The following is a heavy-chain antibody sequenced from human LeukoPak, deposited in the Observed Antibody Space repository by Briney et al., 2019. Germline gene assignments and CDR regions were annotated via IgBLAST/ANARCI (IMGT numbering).Heavy chain of an antibody. Sequence: SVKVSRKASGYIYTSYDINWVRQATGQGLEWMGWMNPNSGNTGYAQKFQGRVTMARNTSISTAYMELSSLRSEDTAVYYCAREPGRYFDWLLSGGTDYWGQGTLVTVSS. J-gene: IGHJ4*02. CDR2: MNPNSGNT. D-gene: IGHD3-9*01. CDR1: GYIYTSYD. CDR3: AREPGRYFDWLLSGGTDY. V-gene: IGHV1-8*01.